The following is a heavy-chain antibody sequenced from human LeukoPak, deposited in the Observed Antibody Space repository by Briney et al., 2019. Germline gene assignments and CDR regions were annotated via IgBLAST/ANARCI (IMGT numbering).Heavy chain of an antibody. CDR2: ISYDGSNK. V-gene: IGHV3-30*03. CDR1: GSTFSSYG. CDR3: AISPY. Sequence: GRSLRLSCAASGSTFSSYGMHWVRQAPGKGLEWVAVISYDGSNKYYADSVKGRFTISRDNSKNTLYLQMNSLRAEDAAVYYCAISPYWGQGTLVTVSS. J-gene: IGHJ4*02.